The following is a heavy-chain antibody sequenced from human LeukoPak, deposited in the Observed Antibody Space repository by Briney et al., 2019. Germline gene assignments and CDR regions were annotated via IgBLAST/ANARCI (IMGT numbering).Heavy chain of an antibody. CDR1: GGSISSDY. V-gene: IGHV4-59*01. Sequence: PSATLSLTCSVAGGSISSDYWAWIRQIPGKGLEWIAYIHYNGHTSYNPSLKSRVTISIDPSKNQFSLKLSSVTAADTAVYYCAGYGSGSYWKAFDYWGQGTLVTVSS. CDR3: AGYGSGSYWKAFDY. CDR2: IHYNGHT. J-gene: IGHJ4*02. D-gene: IGHD3-10*01.